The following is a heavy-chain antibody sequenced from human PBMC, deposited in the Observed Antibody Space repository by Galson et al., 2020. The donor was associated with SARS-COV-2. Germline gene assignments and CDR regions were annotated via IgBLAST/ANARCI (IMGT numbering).Heavy chain of an antibody. CDR3: AKDWTSAWNDFPSGLDV. CDR2: LSGRGGRT. J-gene: IGHJ6*02. CDR1: GFTFSSYA. Sequence: TGGSLRLSCAASGFTFSSYAMSWVRQAPGKGLEWVSALSGRGGRTYYADSVKGRFTISRDNSKNTLYLQMNSLRAEDTAVYYCAKDWTSAWNDFPSGLDVWGQGTTVTVSS. D-gene: IGHD1-1*01. V-gene: IGHV3-23*01.